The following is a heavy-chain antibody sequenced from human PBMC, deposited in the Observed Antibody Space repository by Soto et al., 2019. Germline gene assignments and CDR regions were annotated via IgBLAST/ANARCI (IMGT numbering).Heavy chain of an antibody. Sequence: QVQLVESGGGVVQPGRSLRLSCAASGFTFRTYGMHWVRQAPGKGLEWVAVIWYDGSNKYYADSVKGRFTISRDNSKNTLYLQMNSLRAEDTAVYYCARVLGVAAKEDAFDIWGQGTMVTVSS. CDR1: GFTFRTYG. CDR2: IWYDGSNK. V-gene: IGHV3-33*01. J-gene: IGHJ3*02. CDR3: ARVLGVAAKEDAFDI. D-gene: IGHD6-13*01.